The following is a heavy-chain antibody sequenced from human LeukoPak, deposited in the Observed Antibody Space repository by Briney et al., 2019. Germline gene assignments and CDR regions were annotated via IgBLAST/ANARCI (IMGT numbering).Heavy chain of an antibody. CDR3: AKSPKGSRVPYNWFDP. J-gene: IGHJ5*02. Sequence: PGGSLRLSCAASGFTFSSYAMSWVRQAPGKGLEWVSAISGSGGSTCYADSVKGRFTISRDNSKNTLYLQMNSLRAEDTAVYYCAKSPKGSRVPYNWFDPWGQGTLVTVSS. V-gene: IGHV3-23*01. CDR1: GFTFSSYA. CDR2: ISGSGGST.